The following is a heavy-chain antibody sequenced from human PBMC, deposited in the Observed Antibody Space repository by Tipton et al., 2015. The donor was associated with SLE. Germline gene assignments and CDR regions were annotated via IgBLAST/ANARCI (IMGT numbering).Heavy chain of an antibody. CDR1: GGSISSSSYY. Sequence: LSLTCTVSGGSISSSSYYWGWIRQPPGKGLEWIGRIYYSGSTYYNPSLKSRVTISVDTSKNQFSLKLSSVTAADTAVYYCARLERGGWFDPWGQGTLVTVSS. J-gene: IGHJ5*02. CDR2: IYYSGST. V-gene: IGHV4-39*07. D-gene: IGHD1-1*01. CDR3: ARLERGGWFDP.